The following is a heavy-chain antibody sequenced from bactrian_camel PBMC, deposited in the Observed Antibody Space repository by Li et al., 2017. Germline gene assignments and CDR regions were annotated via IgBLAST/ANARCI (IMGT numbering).Heavy chain of an antibody. V-gene: IGHV3S1*01. CDR2: INSNGVV. D-gene: IGHD4*01. CDR1: GYTQRSGC. CDR3: ANSRERYSDYVHVY. J-gene: IGHJ4*01. Sequence: HVQLVESGGGSVQAGGSLSLSCAARGYTQRSGCLAWFRQAPGKEREGVATINSNGVVNYADSVKDRFTISRDNAKNTLYLHLNSLKTEDTAMYYCANSRERYSDYVHVYWGQGTQVTVS.